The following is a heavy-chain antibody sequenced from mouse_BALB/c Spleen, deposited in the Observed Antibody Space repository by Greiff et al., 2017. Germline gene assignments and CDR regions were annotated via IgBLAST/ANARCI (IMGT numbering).Heavy chain of an antibody. J-gene: IGHJ4*01. CDR3: ARHAGYGGSAMDY. CDR2: ISNGGGST. V-gene: IGHV5-12-2*01. CDR1: GFTFSSYT. Sequence: EVQRVESGGGLVQPGGSLKLSCAASGFTFSSYTMSWVRQTPEKRLEWVAYISNGGGSTYYPDTVKGRFTISRDNAKNTLYLQMSSLTSEDTAMYYCARHAGYGGSAMDYWGQGTSVTVSS. D-gene: IGHD3-1*01.